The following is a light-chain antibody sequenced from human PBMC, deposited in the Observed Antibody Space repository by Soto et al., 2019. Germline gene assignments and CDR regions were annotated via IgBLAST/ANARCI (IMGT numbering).Light chain of an antibody. CDR3: NSYMNSSTPNWV. Sequence: QSALTQPASVSGSPGQSITISCTGTSNDVGSYNYVSWYQQHPGKAPKLMIFEVTNRPSGVSNRFSGSKSGNTASLTISGLQAEDEADYYCNSYMNSSTPNWVFGGGTKVTVL. CDR1: SNDVGSYNY. CDR2: EVT. V-gene: IGLV2-14*01. J-gene: IGLJ3*02.